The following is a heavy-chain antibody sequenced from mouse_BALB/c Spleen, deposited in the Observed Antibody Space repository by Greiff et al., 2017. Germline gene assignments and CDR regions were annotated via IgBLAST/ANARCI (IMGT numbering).Heavy chain of an antibody. CDR3: ARDRGYTY. CDR2: IRNKANGYTT. D-gene: IGHD3-2*02. J-gene: IGHJ3*01. V-gene: IGHV7-3*02. Sequence: EVKVVESGGGLVQPGGSLRLSCATSGFTFTDYYMSWVRHPPGKALEWLGFIRNKANGYTTEYSASVKGRFTISRDNSQSILYLQMNTLRAEDIATYYCARDRGYTYWGQGTLVTVSA. CDR1: GFTFTDYY.